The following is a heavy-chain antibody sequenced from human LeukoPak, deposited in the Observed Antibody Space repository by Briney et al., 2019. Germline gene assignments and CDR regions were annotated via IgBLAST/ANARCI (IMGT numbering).Heavy chain of an antibody. V-gene: IGHV4-31*03. J-gene: IGHJ6*01. CDR2: ISYSGST. D-gene: IGHD3-10*01. CDR3: AGSGSYFYSYGMDV. Sequence: PSETLSLTCTLSRGSIRSGGYYWSWIRQHPEMGPEWVGYISYSGSTSYTPSLKSRVTISLDTPETQFSLRLSSVTAADTAVYYCAGSGSYFYSYGMDVWGQGTTVTVSS. CDR1: RGSIRSGGYY.